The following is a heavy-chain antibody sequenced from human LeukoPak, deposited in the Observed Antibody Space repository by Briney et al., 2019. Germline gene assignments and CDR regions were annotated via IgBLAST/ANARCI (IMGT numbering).Heavy chain of an antibody. CDR2: INQDGSQK. CDR3: ARKGWYSDL. CDR1: GFTFNSYW. V-gene: IGHV3-7*01. Sequence: GGSLRLSCAASGFTFNSYWMTWVRQAPGKGLEWVASINQDGSQKYYVESLKGRFTISRDNAKNSHYLQMDSLRAEDTAVYYCARKGWYSDLWGRGTLVSVSS. J-gene: IGHJ2*01.